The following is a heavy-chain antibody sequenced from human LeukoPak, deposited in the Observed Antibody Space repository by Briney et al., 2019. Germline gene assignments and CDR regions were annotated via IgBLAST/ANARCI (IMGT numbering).Heavy chain of an antibody. Sequence: ASVTVSCKASGYTFTIYDINWVRQATGQGLEWMGWMNPNSGNTGYAQKFQGRVTMTRNTSISTAYMELSSLRSEDTAVYYCARGIKPYYDFWSGYYAYYYYYGMDVWGQGTTVTVSS. CDR3: ARGIKPYYDFWSGYYAYYYYYGMDV. CDR1: GYTFTIYD. V-gene: IGHV1-8*01. D-gene: IGHD3-3*01. J-gene: IGHJ6*02. CDR2: MNPNSGNT.